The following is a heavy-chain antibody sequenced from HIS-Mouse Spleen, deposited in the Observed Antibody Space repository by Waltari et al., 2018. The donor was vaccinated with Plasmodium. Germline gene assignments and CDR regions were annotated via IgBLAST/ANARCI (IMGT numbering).Heavy chain of an antibody. D-gene: IGHD6-6*01. J-gene: IGHJ4*02. Sequence: EVQLVESGGGLVQPGGSLRLSCAASGLTVSSNYMSWVRQAPGKGLEWVSVIYSGGSTYYADSVKGRFTISRDNSKNTLYLQMNSLRAEDTAVYYCARGLRGSSSYYWGQGTLVTVSS. CDR2: IYSGGST. CDR3: ARGLRGSSSYY. V-gene: IGHV3-66*01. CDR1: GLTVSSNY.